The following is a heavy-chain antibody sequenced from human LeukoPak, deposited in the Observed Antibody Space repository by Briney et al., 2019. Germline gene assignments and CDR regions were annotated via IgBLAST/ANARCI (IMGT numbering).Heavy chain of an antibody. CDR3: ARLIAAAGDFDY. CDR1: GGSISSSSYY. V-gene: IGHV4-39*01. D-gene: IGHD6-13*01. Sequence: PSETLSLTCTVSGGSISSSSYYWGWIRQPPGKGLEWIGSIYYSGSTYYNLSLKSRVTISVDTSKNQFSLKLSSVTAADTAVYYCARLIAAAGDFDYWGQGTLVTVSS. J-gene: IGHJ4*02. CDR2: IYYSGST.